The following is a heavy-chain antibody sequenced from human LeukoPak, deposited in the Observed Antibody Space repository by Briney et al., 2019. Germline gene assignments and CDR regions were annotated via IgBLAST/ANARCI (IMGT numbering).Heavy chain of an antibody. CDR2: ISYDVGKK. V-gene: IGHV3-30*18. D-gene: IGHD3-22*01. CDR3: AKDDYYDTSGYRD. Sequence: GGSLRLSCAASGFTFSSYGMHWVRQAPGKGLEWVAVISYDVGKKYYADSVKGRFTISKDNSKNTLYLQMNSLRAEDTAVYYCAKDDYYDTSGYRDWGQGTLVTVSS. J-gene: IGHJ4*02. CDR1: GFTFSSYG.